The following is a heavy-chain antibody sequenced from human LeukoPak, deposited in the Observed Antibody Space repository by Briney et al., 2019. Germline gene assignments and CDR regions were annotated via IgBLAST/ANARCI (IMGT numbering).Heavy chain of an antibody. Sequence: SSETLSLTCTVSGVAIRSYYWNCIRQSAGRGLEWIGDIDSRGSTTYNPSHKNRVPISVDTTKNQFSLRLDSMTTADTAVYYCARERWGTKGTFDIWGRGTMVIVSS. CDR2: IDSRGST. CDR3: ARERWGTKGTFDI. D-gene: IGHD5-24*01. J-gene: IGHJ3*02. CDR1: GVAIRSYY. V-gene: IGHV4-59*01.